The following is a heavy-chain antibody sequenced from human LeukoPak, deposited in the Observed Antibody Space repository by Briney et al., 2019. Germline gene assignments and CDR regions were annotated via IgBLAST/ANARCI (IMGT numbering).Heavy chain of an antibody. D-gene: IGHD5-18*01. CDR3: TSTRIQLWFDY. Sequence: GGSLKLSCAASGFTFSASAMHWVRQASGIGLEWVGRIRSKTNSYATEYAASVKGRFTISRDDSKNTAYLQMDSLRTEDTAVYYCTSTRIQLWFDYWGQGTLVTVSS. J-gene: IGHJ4*02. CDR2: IRSKTNSYAT. CDR1: GFTFSASA. V-gene: IGHV3-73*01.